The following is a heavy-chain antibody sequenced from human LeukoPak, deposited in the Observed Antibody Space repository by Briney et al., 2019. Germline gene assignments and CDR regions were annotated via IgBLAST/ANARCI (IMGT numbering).Heavy chain of an antibody. CDR2: IRYDGSNE. Sequence: SGGSLRLSCAASGFIFSSYGMHWVRQAPGKGLEWVAFIRYDGSNEYYADSVKGRFTISRDNSKNTLYLQMNSLRAEDTAVYYCARRAGAYSHPYDYWGQGTLVTVSS. V-gene: IGHV3-30*02. CDR1: GFIFSSYG. D-gene: IGHD4/OR15-4a*01. J-gene: IGHJ4*02. CDR3: ARRAGAYSHPYDY.